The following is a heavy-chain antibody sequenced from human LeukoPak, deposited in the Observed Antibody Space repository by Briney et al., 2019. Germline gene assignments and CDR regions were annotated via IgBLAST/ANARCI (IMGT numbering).Heavy chain of an antibody. D-gene: IGHD7-27*01. CDR2: IHIDTDTT. Sequence: GSLRLSCAASGFPFSSYSINWVRRAPGKGLEWVSYIHIDTDTTWYADSVKGRFTISRDNAKNSLYLQMNSLRVEETALYYCARDHDWGFDYWGQGTLVTVSS. J-gene: IGHJ4*02. CDR3: ARDHDWGFDY. V-gene: IGHV3-48*01. CDR1: GFPFSSYS.